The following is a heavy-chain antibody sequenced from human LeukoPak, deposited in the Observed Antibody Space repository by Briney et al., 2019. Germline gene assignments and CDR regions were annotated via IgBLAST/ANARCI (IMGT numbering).Heavy chain of an antibody. CDR1: GFTFSSYA. CDR3: AKVALSDYYDSSGYYRYFDY. V-gene: IGHV3-23*01. Sequence: GGSLRLSCAASGFTFSSYAMSWVRQAPGKGLEWVSGISGSGGSTYYADSVKGRFTISRDNSKNTLYLQMNSLRAEDTAVYYCAKVALSDYYDSSGYYRYFDYWGQGTLVTVSS. J-gene: IGHJ4*02. CDR2: ISGSGGST. D-gene: IGHD3-22*01.